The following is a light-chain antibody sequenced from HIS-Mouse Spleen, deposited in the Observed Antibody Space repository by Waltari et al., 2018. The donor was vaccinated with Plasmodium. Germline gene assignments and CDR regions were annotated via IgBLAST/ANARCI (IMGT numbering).Light chain of an antibody. CDR3: QQYNSYSWT. V-gene: IGKV1-5*03. J-gene: IGKJ1*01. CDR1: QIISSR. CDR2: KAS. Sequence: DIQMTQSPSTLSASVGDRVTITCRVSQIISSRLAWYQQKPGKAPKLLIYKASSLESGVPSRFSGSGSGTEFTLTISSLQPDDFATYYCQQYNSYSWTFGQGTKVEIK.